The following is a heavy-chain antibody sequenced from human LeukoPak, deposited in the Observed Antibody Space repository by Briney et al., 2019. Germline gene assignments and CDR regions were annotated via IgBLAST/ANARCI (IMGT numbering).Heavy chain of an antibody. Sequence: SATLSLTCTVSGGSISIYYWSWIRQPPGKGLEWIGHIYHSGSTNYNPSLKSRVTISVDISKNQFSLRLSTVTAADTAVYYCARGGVLKSVDYWGQGTLVAVSS. D-gene: IGHD3-16*01. V-gene: IGHV4-59*01. CDR1: GGSISIYY. J-gene: IGHJ4*02. CDR2: IYHSGST. CDR3: ARGGVLKSVDY.